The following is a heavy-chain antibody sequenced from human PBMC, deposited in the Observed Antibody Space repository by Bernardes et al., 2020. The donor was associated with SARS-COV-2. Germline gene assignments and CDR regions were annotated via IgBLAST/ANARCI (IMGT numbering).Heavy chain of an antibody. J-gene: IGHJ4*02. Sequence: SETLSLTCAVSGGSFSSYYWSWIRQPPGKGLEWIGYINYSGSTNYNPSLKSRVTISVDTSKNQFSLQLSSVTAADTAVYYCARVRYYYARSGYYQFYYFDEWSQGTLV. D-gene: IGHD3-22*01. CDR3: ARVRYYYARSGYYQFYYFDE. V-gene: IGHV4-59*01. CDR1: GGSFSSYY. CDR2: INYSGST.